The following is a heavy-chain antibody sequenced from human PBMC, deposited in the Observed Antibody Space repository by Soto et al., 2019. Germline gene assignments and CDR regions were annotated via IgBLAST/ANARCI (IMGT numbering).Heavy chain of an antibody. CDR1: GFTVSSNY. V-gene: IGHV3-66*01. CDR3: ARDPSIAARPHAFDI. Sequence: GGSLRLSCAASGFTVSSNYMSWVRQAPGKGLEWVSVIYSGGSTYYADSVKGRFTISRDNSKNTLYLQMNSLRAEDTAVYYCARDPSIAARPHAFDIWGQGTMVTVSS. J-gene: IGHJ3*02. CDR2: IYSGGST. D-gene: IGHD6-6*01.